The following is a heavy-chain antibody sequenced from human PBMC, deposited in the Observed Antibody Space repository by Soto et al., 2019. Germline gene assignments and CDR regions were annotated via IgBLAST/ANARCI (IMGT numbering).Heavy chain of an antibody. J-gene: IGHJ6*04. CDR3: ARKTESYTWDDGLMDV. D-gene: IGHD1-1*01. V-gene: IGHV3-21*01. CDR2: IATGSKFM. Sequence: EVQLVESGGGLVKPGGSLRLSCAASGFTFSAFTMNWVRQAPGKGLEWISSIATGSKFMFYAGSVKGRFTISRDNTNNSLYRQIHSLRAEDTAVYYGARKTESYTWDDGLMDVWGKGTTVTASS. CDR1: GFTFSAFT.